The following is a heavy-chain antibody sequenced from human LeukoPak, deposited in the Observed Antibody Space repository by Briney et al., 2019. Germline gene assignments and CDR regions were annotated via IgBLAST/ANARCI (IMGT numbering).Heavy chain of an antibody. CDR3: ARERLYVSENVYYFDY. CDR2: IIPVLDIA. CDR1: RDTFSSDD. J-gene: IGHJ4*02. Sequence: SVKVSCKASRDTFSSDDITWVRQAPGQGLEWMGRIIPVLDIANYAQKFQGRVTITADKSTNTVYMELNSLTSEDTAVHYCARERLYVSENVYYFDYWGQGTLVTVSS. D-gene: IGHD3-10*01. V-gene: IGHV1-69*04.